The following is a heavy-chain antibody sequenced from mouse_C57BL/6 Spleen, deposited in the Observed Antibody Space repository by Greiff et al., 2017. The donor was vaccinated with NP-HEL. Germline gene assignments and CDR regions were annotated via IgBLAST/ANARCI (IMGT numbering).Heavy chain of an antibody. CDR2: ISDGGSYT. CDR3: ARDITGGDYYAMDY. J-gene: IGHJ4*01. CDR1: GFTFSSYA. D-gene: IGHD4-1*01. V-gene: IGHV5-4*01. Sequence: EVKVEESGGGLVKPGGSLKLSCAASGFTFSSYAMSWVRQTPEKRLEWVATISDGGSYTYYPDNVKGRFTISRDNAKNNLYLQMSHLKSEDTAMYYCARDITGGDYYAMDYWGQGTSVTVSS.